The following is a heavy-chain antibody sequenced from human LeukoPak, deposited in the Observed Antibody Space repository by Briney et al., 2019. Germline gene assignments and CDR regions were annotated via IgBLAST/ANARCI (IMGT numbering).Heavy chain of an antibody. CDR1: GGSFSGYY. D-gene: IGHD6-6*01. V-gene: IGHV4-34*01. CDR2: INDGGSI. CDR3: ARGTAYSTWKYSRIYYFDN. Sequence: SETLSVTCAVYGGSFSGYYWSWIRQPPGKGLEWIGEINDGGSINYNPSLKSRVTISVDTSKNPFSLKLSSVTAADTAVYYCARGTAYSTWKYSRIYYFDNWGQGTLVTVSS. J-gene: IGHJ4*02.